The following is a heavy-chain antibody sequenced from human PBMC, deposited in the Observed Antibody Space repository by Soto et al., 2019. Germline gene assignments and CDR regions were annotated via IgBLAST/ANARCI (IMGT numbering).Heavy chain of an antibody. Sequence: PSETRSLTCSFSVSSIKSYYCAWIRQPAGKGLEWIGRIFASGNTNYNPSLRSRVTLSIDTSKNQFSLKLRSVTAAETAMYYCATYSDTYIKWFEHWGQGTMVNVSS. V-gene: IGHV4-4*07. CDR3: ATYSDTYIKWFEH. J-gene: IGHJ5*02. CDR1: VSSIKSYY. CDR2: IFASGNT. D-gene: IGHD5-12*01.